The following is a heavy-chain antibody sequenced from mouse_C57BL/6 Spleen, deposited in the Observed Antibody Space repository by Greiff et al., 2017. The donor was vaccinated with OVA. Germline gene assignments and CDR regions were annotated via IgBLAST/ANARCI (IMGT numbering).Heavy chain of an antibody. D-gene: IGHD2-3*01. V-gene: IGHV3-6*01. J-gene: IGHJ4*01. CDR3: ARRDGYYSYAMDY. CDR1: GYSITSGYY. CDR2: ISYDGSN. Sequence: ESGPGLVKPSQSLSLPCSVTGYSITSGYYWNWIRQFPGNKLEWMGYISYDGSNNYNPSLKNRISITRDTSKNQFFLKLNSVTTEDTATYYCARRDGYYSYAMDYWGQGTSVTVSS.